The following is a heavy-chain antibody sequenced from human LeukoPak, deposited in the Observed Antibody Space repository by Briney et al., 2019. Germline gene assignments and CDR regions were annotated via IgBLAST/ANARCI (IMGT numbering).Heavy chain of an antibody. D-gene: IGHD2/OR15-2a*01. J-gene: IGHJ4*02. V-gene: IGHV3-23*01. CDR3: ARERRRVDTSLLRSYYFES. Sequence: GGTLRLACAASGFTFRSSAMSWVRQTPGKGLEWVSSITGNGRDTNYADFGKGRFTISRDNSKDTLYLDMDSVRTEDTAVYYCARERRRVDTSLLRSYYFESWGQGTLLTVSS. CDR2: ITGNGRDT. CDR1: GFTFRSSA.